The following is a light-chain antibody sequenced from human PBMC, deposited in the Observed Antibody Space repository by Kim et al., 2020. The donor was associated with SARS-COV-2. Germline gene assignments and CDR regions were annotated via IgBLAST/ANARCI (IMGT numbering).Light chain of an antibody. CDR1: KLGDKY. J-gene: IGLJ1*01. V-gene: IGLV3-1*01. CDR2: QDS. Sequence: SQGQTASTTCSGDKLGDKYACWYKQKPGQSPVLVIYQDSKRPSGTPERFSGSNSVNKASLTISGTQAMNEADYYCQAWDSSTAYVFGTGPKFTVL. CDR3: QAWDSSTAYV.